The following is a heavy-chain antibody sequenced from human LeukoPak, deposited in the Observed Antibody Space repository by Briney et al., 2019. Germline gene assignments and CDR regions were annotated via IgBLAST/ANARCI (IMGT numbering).Heavy chain of an antibody. Sequence: TGGSLRLSCLTSGFTFSTNAMSWVRQAPGKGLEWVSAISGSGGSTYYADSVKGRFTISRDNSKNTLYLQMNSLRAEDTAVYYCAKPHKGGSGSSPFDYWGQGTLVTVSS. V-gene: IGHV3-23*01. D-gene: IGHD3-10*01. CDR1: GFTFSTNA. J-gene: IGHJ4*02. CDR2: ISGSGGST. CDR3: AKPHKGGSGSSPFDY.